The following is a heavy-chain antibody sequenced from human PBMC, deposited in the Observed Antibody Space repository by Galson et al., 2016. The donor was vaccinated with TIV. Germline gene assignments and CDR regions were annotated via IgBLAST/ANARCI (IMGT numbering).Heavy chain of an antibody. D-gene: IGHD3-22*01. CDR1: GFTFSSHG. J-gene: IGHJ4*02. CDR2: LSAGGGTT. CDR3: AKVPRIVLAIGDPYYFDY. V-gene: IGHV3-23*01. Sequence: SLRLSCAAAGFTFSSHGMSWVRQAPGKGLEWVSVLSAGGGTTHYADSVKGRFTISRDNSKNTLYLQMNSLRAEDTAVYYCAKVPRIVLAIGDPYYFDYWGQGTLVTVSS.